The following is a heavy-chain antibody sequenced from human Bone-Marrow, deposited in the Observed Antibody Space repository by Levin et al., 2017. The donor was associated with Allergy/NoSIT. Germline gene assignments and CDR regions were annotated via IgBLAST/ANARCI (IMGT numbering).Heavy chain of an antibody. CDR3: ARDYSSSWYGWFDP. CDR1: GGSFSNYA. CDR2: IIPIVGTV. V-gene: IGHV1-69*13. D-gene: IGHD6-13*01. J-gene: IGHJ5*02. Sequence: SVKVSCKASGGSFSNYALSWVRQAPGQGLEWMGGIIPIVGTVNYAQKFQGRVAIIADESTSTAYMELGSLRSEDTAVYYCARDYSSSWYGWFDPWGQGTLVTVSS.